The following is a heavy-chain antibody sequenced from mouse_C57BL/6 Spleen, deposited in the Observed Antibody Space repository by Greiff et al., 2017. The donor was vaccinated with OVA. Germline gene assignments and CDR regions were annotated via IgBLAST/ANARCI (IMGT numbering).Heavy chain of an antibody. CDR2: INPNNGGT. CDR3: ALYEYPSYAMDD. CDR1: GYTFTDYN. Sequence: VQLQQSGPELVKPGASVQIPCKASGYTFTDYNMDWVKQSHGKSLEWIGAINPNNGGTIYNQKFKGKATLTVDKSSSTAYMELRSLTSEDTAVYYCALYEYPSYAMDDWGQGTSVTVSA. D-gene: IGHD2-4*01. V-gene: IGHV1-18*01. J-gene: IGHJ4*01.